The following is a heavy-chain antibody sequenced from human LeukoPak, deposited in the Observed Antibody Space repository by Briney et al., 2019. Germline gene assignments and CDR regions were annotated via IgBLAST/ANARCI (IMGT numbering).Heavy chain of an antibody. Sequence: PSETLSLTCTVSDYSISNTYYWVWIRQPPGKGLESIGSISLCGTTHYNPSLKSRVIISVDTSKNQFSLKLSSVTAPDPAWYYCARYYSDIGAFDIGGQGTMVTVSS. V-gene: IGHV4-38-2*02. J-gene: IGHJ3*02. CDR3: ARYYSDIGAFDI. CDR1: DYSISNTYY. CDR2: ISLCGTT. D-gene: IGHD4-17*01.